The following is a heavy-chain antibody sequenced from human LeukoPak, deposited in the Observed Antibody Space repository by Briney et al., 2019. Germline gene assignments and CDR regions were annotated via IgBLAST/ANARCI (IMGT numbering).Heavy chain of an antibody. Sequence: PSETLSLTCTASGGSISSYYWSWIRQPAGKGLGWIGRIYASGGANYNPSLKSRVTMSVDTSKNQLSLKVSSVTAADTAVYYCAREFSSVASAGTDYWGQGTLVTVSS. CDR2: IYASGGA. J-gene: IGHJ4*02. CDR1: GGSISSYY. CDR3: AREFSSVASAGTDY. D-gene: IGHD6-13*01. V-gene: IGHV4-4*07.